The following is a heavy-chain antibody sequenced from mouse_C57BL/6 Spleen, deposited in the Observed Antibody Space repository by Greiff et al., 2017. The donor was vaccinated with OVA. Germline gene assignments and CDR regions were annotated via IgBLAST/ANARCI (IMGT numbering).Heavy chain of an antibody. CDR3: ARVYSHAMDY. CDR1: GYTFTDYY. Sequence: EVQLQQSGPELVKPGASVKISCKASGYTFTDYYMNWVKQSHGKSLEWIGDINPNNGGTSYNQKFKGKATLTVDKSSSTAYMELRSLTSEDSAVYYCARVYSHAMDYWGQGTSVTVSS. J-gene: IGHJ4*01. D-gene: IGHD2-1*01. V-gene: IGHV1-26*01. CDR2: INPNNGGT.